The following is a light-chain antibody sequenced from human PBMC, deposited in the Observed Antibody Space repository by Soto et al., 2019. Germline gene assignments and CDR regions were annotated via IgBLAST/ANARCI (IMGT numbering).Light chain of an antibody. V-gene: IGLV1-47*01. CDR1: SSNIGSNY. CDR3: AAWDDSLSGQDVV. Sequence: QSVLTQPPSASGTPGQRVTISCSGSSSNIGSNYVYWYQQLPGTAPKLLIYRNNQRPSGVPDRFSGSKSGTSASLAISGLRSEDEADYYCAAWDDSLSGQDVVFGGGTKLT. CDR2: RNN. J-gene: IGLJ2*01.